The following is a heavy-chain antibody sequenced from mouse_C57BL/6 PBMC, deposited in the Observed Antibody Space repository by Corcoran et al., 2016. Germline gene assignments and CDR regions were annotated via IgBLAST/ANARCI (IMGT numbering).Heavy chain of an antibody. CDR3: ARFYFDY. CDR2: IYPGSGNT. Sequence: QVQLKQFGAELVRPGASVKLSCKASGYTFTDYYINWVKQRPGQGLEWIARIYPGSGNTYYNEKFKGKATLTAEKSSSTAYMQLSSLTSEDSAVYFCARFYFDYWGQGTTLTVSS. V-gene: IGHV1-76*01. CDR1: GYTFTDYY. J-gene: IGHJ2*01.